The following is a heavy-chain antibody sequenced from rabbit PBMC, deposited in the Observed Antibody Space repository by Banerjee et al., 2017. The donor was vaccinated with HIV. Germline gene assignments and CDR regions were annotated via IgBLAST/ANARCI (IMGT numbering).Heavy chain of an antibody. V-gene: IGHV1S43*01. CDR1: GLDFSSSYW. CDR2: IVTGDGNT. Sequence: QEQLVEYGGDLVQPEGSLTLTCTASGLDFSSSYWICWVRQAPGKGLEWIACIVTGDGNTCYASWVNGRFTISSDNAQDTVDLQMNSLTAADTATYFCASHSSGWGYYFNLWGPGTLVTVS. J-gene: IGHJ4*01. D-gene: IGHD4-1*01. CDR3: ASHSSGWGYYFNL.